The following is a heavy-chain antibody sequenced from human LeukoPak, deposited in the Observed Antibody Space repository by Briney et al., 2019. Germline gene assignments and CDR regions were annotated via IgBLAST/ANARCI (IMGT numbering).Heavy chain of an antibody. Sequence: GGSLRLSCAASGFTVSSNYMSWVRQAPGKGLEWVSIIYSGGTTYYADSVKGRFTISRDNSKNTLFLQMNSLRAEDTAVYYCARDRFHSRGWYWYFDYLGQGSLVTVSS. D-gene: IGHD6-19*01. V-gene: IGHV3-53*01. CDR2: IYSGGTT. CDR1: GFTVSSNY. J-gene: IGHJ4*02. CDR3: ARDRFHSRGWYWYFDY.